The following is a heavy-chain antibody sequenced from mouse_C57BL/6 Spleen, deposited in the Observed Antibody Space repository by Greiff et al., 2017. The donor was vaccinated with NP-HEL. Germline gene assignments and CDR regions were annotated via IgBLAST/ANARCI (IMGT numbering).Heavy chain of an antibody. CDR3: TRLRYYGPMDY. J-gene: IGHJ4*01. Sequence: QVQLQQSGAELARPGASVKLSCKASGYTFTSYGISWVKQRTGQGLEWIGEIYPRRGNTYYNEKFKGKATLTADKSYSTAYMELRSLTSEDAAVYFCTRLRYYGPMDYWGQGTSVTVSS. D-gene: IGHD1-1*01. CDR1: GYTFTSYG. CDR2: IYPRRGNT. V-gene: IGHV1-81*01.